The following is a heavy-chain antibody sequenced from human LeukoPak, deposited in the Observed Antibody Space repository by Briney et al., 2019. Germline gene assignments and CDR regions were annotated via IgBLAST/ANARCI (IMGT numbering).Heavy chain of an antibody. J-gene: IGHJ5*02. CDR2: IYYSGST. CDR1: GGSISSSSYY. CDR3: ARLCDWFDP. V-gene: IGHV4-39*01. Sequence: SETLSLTCTVSGGSISSSSYYWGWIRQPPGKGLEWIGSIYYSGSTYYNPSLKSRVTISVDTSKNQFSLKLSSVTAADTAVYYCARLCDWFDPWGQGTLVTVSS.